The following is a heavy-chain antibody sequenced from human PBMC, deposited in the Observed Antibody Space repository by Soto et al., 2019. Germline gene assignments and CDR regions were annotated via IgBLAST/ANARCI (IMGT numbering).Heavy chain of an antibody. CDR1: GGSVRSGSYY. CDR2: IYQSGTT. CDR3: ARDSSGRHDY. J-gene: IGHJ4*02. V-gene: IGHV4-61*01. D-gene: IGHD3-22*01. Sequence: PSETLSLTXSVSGGSVRSGSYYWTWIRQPPGKGLEWIGYIYQSGTTNYNASLKSRVTISIDTSKNQFFLKLNSVTAADTAVYYCARDSSGRHDYWGQGTLVTVSS.